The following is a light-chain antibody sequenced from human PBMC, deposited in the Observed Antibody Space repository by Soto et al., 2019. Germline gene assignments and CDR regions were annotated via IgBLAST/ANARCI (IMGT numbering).Light chain of an antibody. CDR3: QQYNNWPQT. CDR2: GAS. V-gene: IGKV1-33*01. Sequence: DIQMTQSPSSLSASVVDRVTITCQASQDISNYLNWYQQKPGKAPKLLIYGASTRATGIPARFSGSGSGTEFTLTISSLQSEDFAVYYCQQYNNWPQTFGQGTKVDIK. CDR1: QDISNY. J-gene: IGKJ1*01.